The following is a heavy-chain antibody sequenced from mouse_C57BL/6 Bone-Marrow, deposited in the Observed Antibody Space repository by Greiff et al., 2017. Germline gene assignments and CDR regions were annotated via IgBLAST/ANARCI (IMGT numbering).Heavy chain of an antibody. J-gene: IGHJ3*01. CDR1: GFTFSSYA. CDR3: ARGNNYYGPFAY. CDR2: ISDGGSYT. D-gene: IGHD1-2*01. V-gene: IGHV5-4*03. Sequence: EVMLVESGGGLVKPGGSLKLSCAASGFTFSSYAMSWVRQTPEKRLEWVATISDGGSYTYYPDNVKGRFTISRDNAKNNLYLQMSHLKSEDTAMYYCARGNNYYGPFAYWGQGTLVTVSA.